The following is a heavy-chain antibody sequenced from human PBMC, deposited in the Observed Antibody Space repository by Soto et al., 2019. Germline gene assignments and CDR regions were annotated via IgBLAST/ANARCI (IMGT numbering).Heavy chain of an antibody. V-gene: IGHV3-30*18. CDR3: AKDLAARYYYYYGMDV. J-gene: IGHJ6*02. CDR2: ISYDGSNK. CDR1: GFTFSSYG. Sequence: GGSLRLSCAASGFTFSSYGMHWVRQAPGKGLEWVAVISYDGSNKYYADSVKGRFTISRDNSKNTLYLQMNSLRAEDTAVYYCAKDLAARYYYYYGMDVWGQGTTVTVSS. D-gene: IGHD6-6*01.